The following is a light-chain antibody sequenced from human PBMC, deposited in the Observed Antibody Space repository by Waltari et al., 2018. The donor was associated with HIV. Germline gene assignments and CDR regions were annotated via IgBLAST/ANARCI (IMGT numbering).Light chain of an antibody. CDR1: SSDVGGYNY. J-gene: IGLJ3*02. V-gene: IGLV2-8*01. Sequence: QSALTQPPSASGSPGQSVTISCTGTSSDVGGYNYVSWYQQHPGKAPQLMIYEVSQRPSGVPNRFSGSKSGNTASLTVSGLQTEDDANYYCSSYAGSNNWVFGGGTNLTVL. CDR2: EVS. CDR3: SSYAGSNNWV.